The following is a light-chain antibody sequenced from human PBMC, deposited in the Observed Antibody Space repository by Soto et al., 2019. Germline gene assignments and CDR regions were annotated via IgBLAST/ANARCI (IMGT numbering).Light chain of an antibody. J-gene: IGKJ1*01. V-gene: IGKV3-20*01. CDR3: QQYGSSVT. CDR2: GAH. CDR1: QSIRSHY. Sequence: EIVLTQSPGTLSLSPGERATLSCRASQSIRSHYLAWYQQKPGQAPRLLISGAHNRAPGIPDRFSGSESGTDFTLRISRLEPEDIAVCYCQQYGSSVTFGQGTKVDIK.